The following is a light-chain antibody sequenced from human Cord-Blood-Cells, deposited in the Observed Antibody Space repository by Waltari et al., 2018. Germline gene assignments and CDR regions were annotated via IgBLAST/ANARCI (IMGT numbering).Light chain of an antibody. Sequence: QSALTQPASVSGSPGHSITISCPGTSSDVGGYNYVPWYQQHPGKAPKLMIYDVSNRPSGVSNRFSGSKSGNTASLTISGLQAEDEADYYCSSYTSSSTGVFGGGTKLTVL. J-gene: IGLJ3*02. V-gene: IGLV2-14*01. CDR1: SSDVGGYNY. CDR3: SSYTSSSTGV. CDR2: DVS.